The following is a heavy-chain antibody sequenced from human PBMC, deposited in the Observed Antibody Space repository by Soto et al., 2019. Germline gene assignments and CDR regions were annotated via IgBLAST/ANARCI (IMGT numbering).Heavy chain of an antibody. J-gene: IGHJ4*02. CDR2: IYDSGRT. V-gene: IGHV4-39*01. Sequence: SETLSLTCTVSGGSISSSSYYWGWIRQPPGKGLEWIGSIYDSGRTYYNPSLKSRVTISVDTSKNQFSLKLSAVTAADKAVDYCASGVADYYDSSGYYSRSLQVDYWGQGTLVTVSS. CDR3: ASGVADYYDSSGYYSRSLQVDY. D-gene: IGHD3-22*01. CDR1: GGSISSSSYY.